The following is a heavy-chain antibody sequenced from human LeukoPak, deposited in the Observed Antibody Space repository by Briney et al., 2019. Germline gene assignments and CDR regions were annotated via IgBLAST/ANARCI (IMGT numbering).Heavy chain of an antibody. D-gene: IGHD1-1*01. J-gene: IGHJ3*02. CDR2: IYPGDSDT. CDR3: ARIYGYNWNDGSDAFDI. Sequence: GESLKISCKGSGYSFTSYWISWVRQMPGKGLEWMGIIYPGDSDTRYSPSFQGQVTISADKSISTAYLQWSSLKASDTAMYYCARIYGYNWNDGSDAFDIWGQGTMVTVSS. CDR1: GYSFTSYW. V-gene: IGHV5-51*01.